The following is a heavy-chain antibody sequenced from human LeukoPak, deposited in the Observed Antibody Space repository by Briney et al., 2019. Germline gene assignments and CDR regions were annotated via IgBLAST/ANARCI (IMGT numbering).Heavy chain of an antibody. V-gene: IGHV3-30-3*01. CDR2: ISYDGSNK. J-gene: IGHJ4*02. CDR1: GFTFSSYA. CDR3: ARDQKSILWFGELLSNYFDY. D-gene: IGHD3-10*01. Sequence: GGSLRLSCAASGFTFSSYAMHWVRQAPGKGLEWVAVISYDGSNKYYADSVKGRFTISRDNSKNTLYPQMNSLRAEDTAVYYCARDQKSILWFGELLSNYFDYWGQGTLVTVSS.